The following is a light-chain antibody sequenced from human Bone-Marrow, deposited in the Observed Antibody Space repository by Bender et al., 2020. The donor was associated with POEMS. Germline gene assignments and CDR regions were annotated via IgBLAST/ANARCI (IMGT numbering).Light chain of an antibody. J-gene: IGLJ2*01. CDR2: KDS. Sequence: SYELTQPPSVSVSPGQTARITCSGDALPKQYAYWYQQKPGQAPVLVIFKDSERPSGIPERFSGSSSRTTVTLTISGVQAEDEADYYCQSSDSSFTYVVFGGGTKLTVL. CDR1: ALPKQY. V-gene: IGLV3-25*03. CDR3: QSSDSSFTYVV.